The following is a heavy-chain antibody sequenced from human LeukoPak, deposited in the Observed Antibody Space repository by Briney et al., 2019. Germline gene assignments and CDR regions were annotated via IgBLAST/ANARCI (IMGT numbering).Heavy chain of an antibody. CDR1: GFTFTSFA. V-gene: IGHV3-23*01. J-gene: IGHJ5*02. CDR2: ISGSGGST. CDR3: AKDSRIAAAGTPSDWFDP. Sequence: GGSLRLFCAASGFTFTSFAMSWVRQAPGKGLEWVSAISGSGGSTYYADSVKGRFTISRDNSRNTLYLQMNSLRAEDTAVYYCAKDSRIAAAGTPSDWFDPWGQGTLVTVSS. D-gene: IGHD6-13*01.